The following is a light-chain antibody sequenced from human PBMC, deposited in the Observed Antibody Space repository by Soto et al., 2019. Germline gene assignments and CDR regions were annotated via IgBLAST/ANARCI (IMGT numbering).Light chain of an antibody. CDR1: QGISRS. V-gene: IGKV1D-12*01. Sequence: DILMTQSPSSVSASVGDRVTITCQASQGISRSLAWYQQKPGKAPKLLIYSASSLQSGVPSRFSGSGFGTDFTLTISSLQPEDFATYYCQQADTFPISFGQGTRLEI. CDR2: SAS. J-gene: IGKJ5*01. CDR3: QQADTFPIS.